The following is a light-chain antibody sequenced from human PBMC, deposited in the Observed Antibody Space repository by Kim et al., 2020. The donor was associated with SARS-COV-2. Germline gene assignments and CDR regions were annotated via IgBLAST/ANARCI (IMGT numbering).Light chain of an antibody. CDR1: QSVSTD. J-gene: IGKJ5*01. Sequence: EVVMTQSPATLSVSPGERATLSCRASQSVSTDLAWYQQKSGQAPRLLIYGASIRATGIPARFSGSGSGTEFTLTISGLQSEDLAVYYCQQYKNWPPITFGQGTRLEIK. CDR3: QQYKNWPPIT. V-gene: IGKV3D-15*01. CDR2: GAS.